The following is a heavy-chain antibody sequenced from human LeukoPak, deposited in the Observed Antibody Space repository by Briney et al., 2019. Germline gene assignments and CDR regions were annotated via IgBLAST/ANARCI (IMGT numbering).Heavy chain of an antibody. V-gene: IGHV3-74*01. CDR1: GFTFSTNW. Sequence: GGSLRLSCAASGFTFSTNWMHWVRQAPGKGLVWVSRIDGDGSRTNYADSVEGRFTISRDNAKNTVYLQMNSLRAEDTAVYYCARGATYAYYFDYWGQGILVTVSS. CDR2: IDGDGSRT. CDR3: ARGATYAYYFDY. J-gene: IGHJ4*02. D-gene: IGHD4-17*01.